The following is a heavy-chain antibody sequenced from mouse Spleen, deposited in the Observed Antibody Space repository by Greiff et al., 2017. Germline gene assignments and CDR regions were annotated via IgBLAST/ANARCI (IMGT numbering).Heavy chain of an antibody. V-gene: IGHV1-7*01. CDR3: ARGTARATFAY. CDR2: INPSSGYT. D-gene: IGHD3-1*01. Sequence: QVQLQQSGAELAKPGASVKLSCKASGYTFTSYWMHWVKQRPGQGLEWIGYINPSSGYTKYNQKFKGKATLTVDQSSSTAYMQLNSLTSEDSAVYYCARGTARATFAYWGQGTLVTVSA. CDR1: GYTFTSYW. J-gene: IGHJ3*01.